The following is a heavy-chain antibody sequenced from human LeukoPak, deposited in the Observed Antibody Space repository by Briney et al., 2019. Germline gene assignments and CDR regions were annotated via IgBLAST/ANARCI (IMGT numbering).Heavy chain of an antibody. J-gene: IGHJ3*02. CDR3: AKEHCSGGSCFPSDAFDI. V-gene: IGHV3-23*01. D-gene: IGHD2-15*01. CDR1: GFTFSSYA. Sequence: GGSLRLSCAASGFTFSSYAMSWVRQAPGKGLEWVSAISGSGGSTYYADSVKGRFTISRDNSKNTLYLQMNSLRAEDTAVYYCAKEHCSGGSCFPSDAFDIWGQGTMVTVSS. CDR2: ISGSGGST.